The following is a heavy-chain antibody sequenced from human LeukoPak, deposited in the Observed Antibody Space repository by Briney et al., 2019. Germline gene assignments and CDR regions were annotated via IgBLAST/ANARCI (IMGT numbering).Heavy chain of an antibody. V-gene: IGHV3-23*01. J-gene: IGHJ5*02. CDR1: GFTFSTYA. CDR2: ISSSGDVT. CDR3: AKGPIAGTRWFDP. D-gene: IGHD6-13*01. Sequence: GGSLRLSCAASGFTFSTYAMSWVRQAPGKGLEWVSAISSSGDVTYYAGSVKGRFTISRDNSKNTLYLQMDNLRAEDTAVYYCAKGPIAGTRWFDPWGQGTLVTVSS.